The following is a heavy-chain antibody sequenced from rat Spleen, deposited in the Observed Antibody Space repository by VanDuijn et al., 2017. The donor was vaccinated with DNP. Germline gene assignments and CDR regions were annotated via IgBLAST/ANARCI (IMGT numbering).Heavy chain of an antibody. Sequence: EVQLQESGPGLVKPSQSLSLTCSVTGSSIISNYWAWIRKFPGNKMEYVGHISYSGSTNYNPSLKSRISITRDTSKNLFFLHLNSVTTEDTATYYCARWTRYFDYWGQGVMVTVSS. V-gene: IGHV3-1*01. D-gene: IGHD1-7*01. CDR1: GSSIISNY. CDR2: ISYSGST. CDR3: ARWTRYFDY. J-gene: IGHJ2*01.